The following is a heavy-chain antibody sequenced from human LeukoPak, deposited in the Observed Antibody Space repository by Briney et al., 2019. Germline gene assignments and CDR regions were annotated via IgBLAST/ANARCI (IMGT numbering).Heavy chain of an antibody. Sequence: PSETLSLTCTVSGGSISSSSDYWGWIRQPPGKGLEWIGSIYYSGSTYYNPSLKSRVTISVDTSKNQFSLKLSSVTAADTAVYYCARHSDDPNFDCWGQGTLVTVSS. D-gene: IGHD1-1*01. V-gene: IGHV4-39*01. CDR3: ARHSDDPNFDC. CDR1: GGSISSSSDY. J-gene: IGHJ4*02. CDR2: IYYSGST.